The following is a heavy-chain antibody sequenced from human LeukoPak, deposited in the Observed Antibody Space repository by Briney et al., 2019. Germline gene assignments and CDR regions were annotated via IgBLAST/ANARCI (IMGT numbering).Heavy chain of an antibody. CDR2: IYTSGST. Sequence: PSETLSLTCTEPGGSISSYNCSSMRQPAGKGLEWIGRIYTSGSTNYNPSLKSRVTISVDKSKNQFSLKLSSVTAADTAVYYCACTYYYYNYMDVWGKGTTVTVSS. CDR3: ACTYYYYNYMDV. V-gene: IGHV4-4*07. CDR1: GGSISSYN. J-gene: IGHJ6*03.